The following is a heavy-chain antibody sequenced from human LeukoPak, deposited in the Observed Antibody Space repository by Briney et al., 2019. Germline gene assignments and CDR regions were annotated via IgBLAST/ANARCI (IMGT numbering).Heavy chain of an antibody. CDR1: GFTFSSYW. CDR3: ARDRGWRTSGYYLYHFDY. D-gene: IGHD3-22*01. J-gene: IGHJ4*02. Sequence: GGSLRLSCAASGFTFSSYWMNWARQAPGKGLEWVASINHNGNVNYYVDSVKGRFTISRDNAKNSLYLEMSSLRVEDTAVYYCARDRGWRTSGYYLYHFDYWGQGTLVTFAS. V-gene: IGHV3-7*01. CDR2: INHNGNVN.